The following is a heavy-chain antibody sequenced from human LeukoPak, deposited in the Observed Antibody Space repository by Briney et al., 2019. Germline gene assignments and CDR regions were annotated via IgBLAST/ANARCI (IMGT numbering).Heavy chain of an antibody. CDR1: GFCLSNNY. Sequence: GGCLRLSCAASGFCLSNNYMSWVRQAPGKGREWVSVLFIVGKTYYADSVKGRFTISRDNCRNTLYLQMNSLRAEETAVYYCAGESGVGALFPQCMDVWGQGTTVIVSS. CDR2: LFIVGKT. J-gene: IGHJ6*02. D-gene: IGHD3-10*01. V-gene: IGHV3-53*01. CDR3: AGESGVGALFPQCMDV.